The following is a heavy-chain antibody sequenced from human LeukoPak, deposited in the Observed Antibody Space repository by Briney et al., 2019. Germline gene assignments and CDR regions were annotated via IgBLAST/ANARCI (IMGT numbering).Heavy chain of an antibody. CDR3: AREAYCSSNRCHRWFDP. J-gene: IGHJ5*02. D-gene: IGHD2-2*01. CDR2: IYISGST. V-gene: IGHV4-4*07. Sequence: SETLSLTCTVSGGSISSDYWSCIRQPAGKELEWSGHIYISGSTNYNPSLKSRVTISVDKSQNQFSLKLSSVTAADTAVYYCAREAYCSSNRCHRWFDPWGQGTLVTVSS. CDR1: GGSISSDY.